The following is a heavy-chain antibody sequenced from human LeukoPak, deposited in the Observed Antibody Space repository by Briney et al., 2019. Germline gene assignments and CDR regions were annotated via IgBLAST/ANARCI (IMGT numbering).Heavy chain of an antibody. CDR2: IYTSGST. J-gene: IGHJ3*02. D-gene: IGHD3-22*01. CDR3: ARAVVMSRAFDI. Sequence: PSQTLSLTCTVSGGSISSGSYYWSWIRQPAGKGLEWIGRIYTSGSTNYNPSLKSRVTISVDTSKNQFSLKLSSVTAADTAVYYCARAVVMSRAFDIWGQGTMVTVSS. V-gene: IGHV4-61*02. CDR1: GGSISSGSYY.